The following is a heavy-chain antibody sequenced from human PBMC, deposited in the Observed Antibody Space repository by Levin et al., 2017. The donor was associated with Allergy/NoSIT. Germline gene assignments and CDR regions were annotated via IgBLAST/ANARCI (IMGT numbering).Heavy chain of an antibody. CDR3: ARVGELRLDY. V-gene: IGHV1-18*01. D-gene: IGHD3-10*01. CDR1: GYTFSIYG. J-gene: IGHJ4*02. CDR2: ISAYSGNT. Sequence: PGASVKVSCKTSGYTFSIYGIGWVRQAPGQGLEWMGWISAYSGNTNYAQKFQGRVTMTTDTSTSTAYMELRSLRSDDTAVYFCARVGELRLDYWGQGTLVTVSS.